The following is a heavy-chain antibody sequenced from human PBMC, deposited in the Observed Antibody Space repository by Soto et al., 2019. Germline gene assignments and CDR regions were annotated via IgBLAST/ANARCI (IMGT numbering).Heavy chain of an antibody. Sequence: QVQLVESGGGVVQPGRSLRLSCAASGFTFSSYGMHWVRQAPGKGLEWVAVIWYDGSNKYYADSVKGRFTISRDNSKNTLYLQMNSLGAEDTAVYYCARDQRGMDVWGQGTTVTVSS. J-gene: IGHJ6*02. CDR2: IWYDGSNK. CDR3: ARDQRGMDV. V-gene: IGHV3-33*01. CDR1: GFTFSSYG.